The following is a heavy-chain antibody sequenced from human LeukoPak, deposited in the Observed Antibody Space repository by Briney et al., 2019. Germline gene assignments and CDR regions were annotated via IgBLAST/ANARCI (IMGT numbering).Heavy chain of an antibody. CDR2: IYSGGST. V-gene: IGHV3-66*01. CDR3: ARAEGYSYVYDSNWFVP. Sequence: GGSLRLSCAASGFTFSSNYMSWVRQAPGKGLEWVSVIYSGGSTYYADSVKGRFTISRDNSKNTMYLQINSLRAEDTAVYYCARAEGYSYVYDSNWFVPWGQGTLVTVSS. CDR1: GFTFSSNY. J-gene: IGHJ5*02. D-gene: IGHD5-18*01.